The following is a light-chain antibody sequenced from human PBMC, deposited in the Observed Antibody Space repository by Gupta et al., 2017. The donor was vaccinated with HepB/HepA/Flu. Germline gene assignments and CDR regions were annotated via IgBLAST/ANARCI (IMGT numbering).Light chain of an antibody. V-gene: IGLV3-21*03. Sequence: SSVLTPPPSVSVSPGKTATITCGGNDIGSKSVQWYQQKPGQAPVLVVYDYSVRPSGIPERFSGSKSGNTATLTISRVEAGDEADYYCQVWDSSSDHVVFGGGTKLTVL. CDR2: DYS. CDR1: DIGSKS. CDR3: QVWDSSSDHVV. J-gene: IGLJ3*02.